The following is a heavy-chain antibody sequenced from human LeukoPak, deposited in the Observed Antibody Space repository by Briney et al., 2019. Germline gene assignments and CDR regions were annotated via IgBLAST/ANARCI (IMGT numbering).Heavy chain of an antibody. D-gene: IGHD6-13*01. CDR1: GGSFSGYY. Sequence: PSETLSLTCAVYGGSFSGYYWSWIRQPPGKGLEWIGEINHSGSTNYNPSLKSRVTISVDTSKNQFSLKLSSVTAADTAVYYCARGIRSNSWYSNEYHYYFMDVWGKETPVTVSS. V-gene: IGHV4-34*01. J-gene: IGHJ6*03. CDR3: ARGIRSNSWYSNEYHYYFMDV. CDR2: INHSGST.